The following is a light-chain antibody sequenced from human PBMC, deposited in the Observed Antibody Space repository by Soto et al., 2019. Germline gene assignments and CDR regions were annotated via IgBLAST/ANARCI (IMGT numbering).Light chain of an antibody. CDR1: QSISSF. CDR3: QQYGSSHTRT. CDR2: IAS. V-gene: IGKV1-39*01. J-gene: IGKJ1*01. Sequence: DIQMTQSPSSLSASVGDRVSITYRANQSISSFLSWYQVKPGKAPKLLIYIASSLQSGVPSRFSGSGSGADFTLSISRLETEDFAVYYCQQYGSSHTRTFGQGTKVDIK.